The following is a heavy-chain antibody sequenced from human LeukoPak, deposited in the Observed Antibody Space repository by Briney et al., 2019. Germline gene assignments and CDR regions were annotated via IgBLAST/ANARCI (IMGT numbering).Heavy chain of an antibody. CDR3: TTDWKITMVRGVINLDY. Sequence: GGSLRLSCAASGFTFSNAWMSWVRQAPGKGLEWVGRIKSKTDGGTTDYAAPVKGRFTISRDDSKNTLYLQMNSLKTEDTAVYYCTTDWKITMVRGVINLDYWGQGTLVTVSS. CDR2: IKSKTDGGTT. CDR1: GFTFSNAW. J-gene: IGHJ4*02. D-gene: IGHD3-10*01. V-gene: IGHV3-15*01.